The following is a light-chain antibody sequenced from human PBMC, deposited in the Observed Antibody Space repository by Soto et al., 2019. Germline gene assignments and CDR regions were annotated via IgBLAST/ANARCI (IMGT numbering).Light chain of an antibody. J-gene: IGKJ1*01. V-gene: IGKV1-5*01. CDR3: QQYNSYWWT. CDR2: DAS. CDR1: QSISSW. Sequence: DIQMTQSPSTLSASVGGRVHITCLSSQSISSWLAWYPQKPGKAPKVLIYDASSLESGVPSRFSGSGSGTEFTLTISSLQPDDFATYYCQQYNSYWWTFGQGTKVDI.